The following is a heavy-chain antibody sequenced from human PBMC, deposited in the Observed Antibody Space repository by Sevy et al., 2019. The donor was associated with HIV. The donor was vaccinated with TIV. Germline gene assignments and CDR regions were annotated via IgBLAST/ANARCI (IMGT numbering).Heavy chain of an antibody. Sequence: GGSLRLSCAASGFTFSSYSMNWVRQAPGKGLEWVGRIKSKADGGTTEYAAAVKGRFTISRDDSKNTLYLQMNSLKTEDTAIYYCSTDPIIVLLVTDGMDVWGQGTTVTVSS. CDR1: GFTFSSYS. D-gene: IGHD2-8*02. CDR2: IKSKADGGTT. J-gene: IGHJ6*02. V-gene: IGHV3-15*01. CDR3: STDPIIVLLVTDGMDV.